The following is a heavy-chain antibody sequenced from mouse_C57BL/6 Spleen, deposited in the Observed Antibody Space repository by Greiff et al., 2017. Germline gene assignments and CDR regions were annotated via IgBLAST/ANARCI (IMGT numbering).Heavy chain of an antibody. CDR2: IYPGDGDT. Sequence: QVQLQQSGPELVKPGASVKISCKASGYAFSSSWMNWVKQRPGKGLEWIGRIYPGDGDTNYNGKFQGKATLTADKSSSTAYMQLSSLTSEDSAVYFCARSDYGNPAYWGQGTLVTVSA. D-gene: IGHD2-1*01. J-gene: IGHJ3*01. CDR3: ARSDYGNPAY. CDR1: GYAFSSSW. V-gene: IGHV1-82*01.